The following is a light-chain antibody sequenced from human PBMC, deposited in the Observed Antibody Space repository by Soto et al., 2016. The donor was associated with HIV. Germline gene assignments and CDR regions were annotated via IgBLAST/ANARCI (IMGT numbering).Light chain of an antibody. CDR3: NSRDTGDNYVV. Sequence: SSELTQDPAVSVALGQTVRITCQGDSLRSYYGSWYQQKPGQAPVLVIYGKNSRPSGIPDRFSGSTSGNTASLTITGAQAEDEADYYCNSRDTGDNYVVFGGGTKLTVL. CDR1: SLRSYY. V-gene: IGLV3-19*01. J-gene: IGLJ2*01. CDR2: GKN.